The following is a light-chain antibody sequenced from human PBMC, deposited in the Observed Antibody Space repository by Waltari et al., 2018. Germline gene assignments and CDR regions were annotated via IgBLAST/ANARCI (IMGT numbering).Light chain of an antibody. CDR3: CSYAGSYTLV. V-gene: IGLV2-11*01. CDR2: EVN. Sequence: QSALTQPRSVSGSPGQSVTISCTGTSSDVGGYNYVSWYQQHPGKAPKLMIYEVNKRPSGVPDRFSGSKSGNTASLTISGLQAEDGADYYCCSYAGSYTLVFGGGTKLTVL. J-gene: IGLJ3*02. CDR1: SSDVGGYNY.